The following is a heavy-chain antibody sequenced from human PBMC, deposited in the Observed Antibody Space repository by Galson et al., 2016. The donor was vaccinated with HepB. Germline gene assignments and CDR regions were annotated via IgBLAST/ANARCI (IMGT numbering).Heavy chain of an antibody. CDR2: LDWDDDK. CDR3: ARLRGCYGDYFLDY. Sequence: PALVKPTQTLTLTCTFSGFSLTTTGMSVSWIRQSPGKALEWLAHLDWDDDKFYKTSLKNRLTISKDTSKNQVVLIMTNMDPVDTATYYCARLRGCYGDYFLDYWGQGTLVTVSS. D-gene: IGHD4-17*01. J-gene: IGHJ4*02. CDR1: GFSLTTTGMS. V-gene: IGHV2-70*17.